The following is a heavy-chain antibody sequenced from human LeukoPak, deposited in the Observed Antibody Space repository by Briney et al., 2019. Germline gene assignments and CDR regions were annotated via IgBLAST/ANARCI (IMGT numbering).Heavy chain of an antibody. CDR3: ARDPYNDGLSYGAFDV. J-gene: IGHJ3*01. CDR1: GLTFTNYW. D-gene: IGHD5-24*01. Sequence: GGSLRLSCAASGLTFTNYWMTWVRQFPGKGLEWVANIKRDGSEEHYVDSVKGRFTVSRDNAKNSLYLQMNSLRAEDTAVYYCARDPYNDGLSYGAFDVWGQGTMVTVSS. V-gene: IGHV3-7*01. CDR2: IKRDGSEE.